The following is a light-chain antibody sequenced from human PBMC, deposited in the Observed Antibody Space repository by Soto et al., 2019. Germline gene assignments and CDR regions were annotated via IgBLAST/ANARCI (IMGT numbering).Light chain of an antibody. V-gene: IGLV3-21*02. CDR1: NIGSKS. CDR2: DDS. CDR3: QVWDSSSDHVV. Sequence: SSELTQPPSVSVAPGQTARITCGGTNIGSKSVHWYQQKPGQAPVLVVYDDSDRPSGIPERFSGSNSGNTATLTIIRVEAGDEADYYCQVWDSSSDHVVFGGGTKLTVL. J-gene: IGLJ2*01.